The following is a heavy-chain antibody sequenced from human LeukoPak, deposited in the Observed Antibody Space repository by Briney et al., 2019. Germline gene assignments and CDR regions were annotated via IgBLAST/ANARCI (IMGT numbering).Heavy chain of an antibody. CDR2: IYHSGST. CDR3: ARGDNYGSGSYYKDAAKLFFDY. CDR1: GYSISSGYY. Sequence: SETLSLTCTVSGYSISSGYYWGWIRQPPGKGLEWIGSIYHSGSTYYNPSLKSRVTISVDTSKNQFSLKLSSVTAADTAVYYCARGDNYGSGSYYKDAAKLFFDYWGQGTLVTVSS. D-gene: IGHD3-10*01. V-gene: IGHV4-38-2*02. J-gene: IGHJ4*02.